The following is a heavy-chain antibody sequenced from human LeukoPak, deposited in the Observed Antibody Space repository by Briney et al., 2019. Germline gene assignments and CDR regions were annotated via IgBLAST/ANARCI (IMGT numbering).Heavy chain of an antibody. Sequence: ASVKVSCKASGYTFTSHGISWVRQAPGQGLEWMGWISAYNGNTNYAQKLQGRVTMTTDTSTSTAYMELRSLRSDDTAVYYCARGYYYGSGSYYGGGAFDIWGQGTMVTVSS. CDR2: ISAYNGNT. CDR1: GYTFTSHG. J-gene: IGHJ3*02. V-gene: IGHV1-18*01. CDR3: ARGYYYGSGSYYGGGAFDI. D-gene: IGHD3-10*01.